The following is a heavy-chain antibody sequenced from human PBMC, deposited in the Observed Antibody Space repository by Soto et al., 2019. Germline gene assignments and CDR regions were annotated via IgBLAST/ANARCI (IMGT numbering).Heavy chain of an antibody. CDR2: INAGNGNT. CDR1: GYTFTSYA. D-gene: IGHD6-13*01. V-gene: IGHV1-3*01. J-gene: IGHJ5*02. CDR3: ARAHYSSPVNWFDP. Sequence: ASVKVSCKASGYTFTSYAMHWVRQAPGQRLEWMGWINAGNGNTKYSQKYQGRVTITRDTSASTAYMELSSLRSEDTVVYYCARAHYSSPVNWFDPWGQGTLVTVSS.